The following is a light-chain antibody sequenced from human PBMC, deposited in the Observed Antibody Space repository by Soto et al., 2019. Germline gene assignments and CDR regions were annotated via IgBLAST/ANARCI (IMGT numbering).Light chain of an antibody. CDR2: EVS. CDR1: SSDVGGYNY. V-gene: IGLV2-14*01. J-gene: IGLJ1*01. Sequence: QSVLTQPASVSGSPGQSITISYTGTSSDVGGYNYVSWYQQHPGKAPKLMIYEVSNRPSGVSNRFSGSKSGNTASLTVAGLQAEDEADYYCSSYTSSSTFFGTGTKVTVL. CDR3: SSYTSSSTF.